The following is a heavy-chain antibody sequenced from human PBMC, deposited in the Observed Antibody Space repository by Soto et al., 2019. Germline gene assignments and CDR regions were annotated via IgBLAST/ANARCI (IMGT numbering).Heavy chain of an antibody. Sequence: ASVKVSCKASGYTFTSYAMHWVRQAPGQRLEWMGWINAGNGNTKYSQKFQGRVTITRDTSASTAYMELSSLRSEDTAVYYCASCYYGSGSYNYYYYGMDVWGQGTTVTVYS. CDR2: INAGNGNT. J-gene: IGHJ6*02. CDR3: ASCYYGSGSYNYYYYGMDV. V-gene: IGHV1-3*01. D-gene: IGHD3-10*01. CDR1: GYTFTSYA.